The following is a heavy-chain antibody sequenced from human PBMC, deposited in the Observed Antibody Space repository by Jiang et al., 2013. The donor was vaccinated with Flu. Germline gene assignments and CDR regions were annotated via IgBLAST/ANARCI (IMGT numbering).Heavy chain of an antibody. CDR2: INHSGST. D-gene: IGHD1-1*01. Sequence: LLKPSETLSLTCAAYGGSFSGYYWSWIRQPPGKGLEWIGEINHSGSTNYNPSLKSRVTISVDTSKNQFSLKLSSVTAADTAVYYCARGLRRTGTSHWGQGTLVTVSS. CDR3: ARGLRRTGTSH. V-gene: IGHV4-34*01. CDR1: GGSFSGYY. J-gene: IGHJ4*02.